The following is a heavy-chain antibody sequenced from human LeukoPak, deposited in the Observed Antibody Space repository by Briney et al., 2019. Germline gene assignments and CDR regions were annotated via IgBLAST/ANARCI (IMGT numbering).Heavy chain of an antibody. CDR3: AKDQGIVVVPAANFDY. Sequence: PGGSLRLSCAASGFTFSSYAMSWVRQAPGKGLEWVSAISSSGGSTYYADSVKGRFTISRDNSKNTLYLQMNSLRAEDTAVYYCAKDQGIVVVPAANFDYWGQGTLVTVSS. D-gene: IGHD2-2*01. J-gene: IGHJ4*02. CDR2: ISSSGGST. CDR1: GFTFSSYA. V-gene: IGHV3-23*01.